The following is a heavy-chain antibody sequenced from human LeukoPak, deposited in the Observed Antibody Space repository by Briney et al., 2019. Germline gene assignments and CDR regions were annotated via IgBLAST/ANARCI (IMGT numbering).Heavy chain of an antibody. CDR1: GYTFTSYG. CDR3: ARDPGSVAVAGPTSD. D-gene: IGHD6-19*01. V-gene: IGHV1-18*01. J-gene: IGHJ4*02. CDR2: ISAYNGNT. Sequence: ASVKVSCKASGYTFTSYGISWVRQAPGQGLEWMGWISAYNGNTNYAQKLQGRVTMTTDTSTSTAYMELRSLRSEDTAVYYCARDPGSVAVAGPTSDWGQGTLVTVSS.